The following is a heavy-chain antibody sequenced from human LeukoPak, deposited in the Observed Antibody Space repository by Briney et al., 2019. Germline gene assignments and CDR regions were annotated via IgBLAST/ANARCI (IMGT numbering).Heavy chain of an antibody. Sequence: SETLSLTCTVSGGPISSSSYYWGWIRQPPGKGLEWIGSIYYSGSTYYNPSLKSRVTISVDTSKNQFSLKLSSVTAADTAVYYCARQGYCSGGSCYDRIDYWGQGTLVTVSS. CDR1: GGPISSSSYY. J-gene: IGHJ4*02. V-gene: IGHV4-39*01. CDR2: IYYSGST. CDR3: ARQGYCSGGSCYDRIDY. D-gene: IGHD2-15*01.